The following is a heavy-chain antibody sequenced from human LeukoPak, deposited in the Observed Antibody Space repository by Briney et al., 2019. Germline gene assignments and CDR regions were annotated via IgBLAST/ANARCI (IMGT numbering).Heavy chain of an antibody. CDR1: GFIFSSYS. D-gene: IGHD3-22*01. CDR2: ISTSSNTI. V-gene: IGHV3-48*02. Sequence: GGSLRLSCAASGFIFSSYSMNWVRQAPGKGLEWVSYISTSSNTIHYADSVKGRFTISRDNAKNSLYLQMSSLRDEDTAVYYCARDRGTSGYLPWGQGTLVTVSS. J-gene: IGHJ5*02. CDR3: ARDRGTSGYLP.